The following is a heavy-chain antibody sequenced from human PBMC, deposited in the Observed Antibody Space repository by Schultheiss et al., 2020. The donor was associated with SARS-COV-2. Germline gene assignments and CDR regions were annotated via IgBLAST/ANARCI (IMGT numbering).Heavy chain of an antibody. CDR3: ARELSDLLWSPHEFDY. D-gene: IGHD3-10*01. Sequence: GGSLRLSCAASGFTFSSYGMHWVRQAPGKGLEWVAVISYDGSNKYYADSVKGRFTISRDNSKNTLYLQMNSLRAEDTAVYYGARELSDLLWSPHEFDYWGQGTLVTVSS. V-gene: IGHV3-30*03. J-gene: IGHJ4*02. CDR1: GFTFSSYG. CDR2: ISYDGSNK.